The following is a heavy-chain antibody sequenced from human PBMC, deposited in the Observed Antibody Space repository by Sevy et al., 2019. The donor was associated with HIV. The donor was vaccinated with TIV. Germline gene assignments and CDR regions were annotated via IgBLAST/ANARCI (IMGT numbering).Heavy chain of an antibody. V-gene: IGHV3-33*01. CDR2: IWYDGSNK. D-gene: IGHD3-3*01. CDR3: ARVTHPPFTIFGVVTHGMDV. Sequence: GESLKISCAASGFTFSSYGMHWVRQAPGKGLEWVAVIWYDGSNKYYADSVKGRFTISRDNYKNTLYLQMNSLRAEDTAVYYCARVTHPPFTIFGVVTHGMDVWGQGTTVTVS. CDR1: GFTFSSYG. J-gene: IGHJ6*02.